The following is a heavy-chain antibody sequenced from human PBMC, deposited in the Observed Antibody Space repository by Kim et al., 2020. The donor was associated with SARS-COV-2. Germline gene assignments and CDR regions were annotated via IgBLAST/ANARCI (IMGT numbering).Heavy chain of an antibody. CDR3: ASSYCTNGVCYREAFDY. CDR2: ISGSGGST. Sequence: GGSLRLSCAASGFTFSSYAMSWVRQAPGKGLEWVSAISGSGGSTYYADSVKGRFTISRDNSKNTLYLQMNSLRAEDTAVYYCASSYCTNGVCYREAFDYWGQGTLVTVSS. CDR1: GFTFSSYA. J-gene: IGHJ4*02. D-gene: IGHD2-8*01. V-gene: IGHV3-23*01.